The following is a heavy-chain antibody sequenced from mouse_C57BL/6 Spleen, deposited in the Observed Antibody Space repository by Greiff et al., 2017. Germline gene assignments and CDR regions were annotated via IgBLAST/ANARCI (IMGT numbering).Heavy chain of an antibody. D-gene: IGHD1-1*01. CDR3: ARLDYYGSSYAMDY. V-gene: IGHV1-50*01. Sequence: QVQLQQPGAELVKPGASVKLSCKASGYTFTSYWMQWVKQRPGQGLEWIGEIDPSDSYTNYNQKFKGKATLTVDTSSSTAYMQLSRLTSEDSVVYYCARLDYYGSSYAMDYWGQGTSVTVSS. J-gene: IGHJ4*01. CDR2: IDPSDSYT. CDR1: GYTFTSYW.